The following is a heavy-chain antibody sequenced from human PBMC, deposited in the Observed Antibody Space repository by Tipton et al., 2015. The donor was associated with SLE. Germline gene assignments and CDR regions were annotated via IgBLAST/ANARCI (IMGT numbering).Heavy chain of an antibody. D-gene: IGHD6-13*01. CDR2: IWYDGNNK. CDR3: AGEIGYSSSWYVY. J-gene: IGHJ4*02. CDR1: GFTFSNYG. Sequence: SLRLSCAASGFTFSNYGMNWVRQAPGKGLEWVALIWYDGNNKYYGDSVKGRFTISRDNSKNTLYLQMNSLRAEDTAVYYCAGEIGYSSSWYVYWGQGTLVTVSS. V-gene: IGHV3-33*01.